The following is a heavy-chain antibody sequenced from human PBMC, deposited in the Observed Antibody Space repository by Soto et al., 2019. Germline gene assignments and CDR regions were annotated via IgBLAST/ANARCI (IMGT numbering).Heavy chain of an antibody. Sequence: EQLVESGGGLVKPGGSLRLSCAASGFTFSDYSMSWIRQAPGKGLELISYIRSTDSSIFYADSVKGRFTISRDNARSSLYLQMVSLRAEDTAVYYCARRSAVTTSHSFDIWGQGTMVTASS. CDR3: ARRSAVTTSHSFDI. V-gene: IGHV3-11*01. CDR2: IRSTDSSI. D-gene: IGHD4-17*01. J-gene: IGHJ3*02. CDR1: GFTFSDYS.